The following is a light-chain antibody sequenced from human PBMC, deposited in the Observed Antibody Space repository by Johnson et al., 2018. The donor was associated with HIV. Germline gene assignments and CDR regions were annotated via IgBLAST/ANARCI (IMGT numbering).Light chain of an antibody. J-gene: IGLJ1*01. Sequence: QSVLTQPPSVSAAPGQKVTISCSGSSSNIGNNYVSWYQQLPGTAPKLLIYENDKRPSGIPDRFSGSKSGTSATLGIPGLQPGDEADYSCGTWDNSLSIGGVFGSATKVTVL. CDR2: END. CDR1: SSNIGNNY. V-gene: IGLV1-51*02. CDR3: GTWDNSLSIGGV.